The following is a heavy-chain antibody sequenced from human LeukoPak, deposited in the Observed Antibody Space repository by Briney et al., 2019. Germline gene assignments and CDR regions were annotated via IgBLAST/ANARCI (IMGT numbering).Heavy chain of an antibody. CDR1: GDMFTSYD. J-gene: IGHJ4*02. D-gene: IGHD3-10*01. CDR2: MNPDSGKK. Sequence: GASVKVSCKASGDMFTSYDINWGRQATGQGLEWRGWMNPDSGKKGQAQKFQGRITMTRNTSISTAYMELSSLGPEDTAVYYCAKYKGGDYIGSGKRYYLDHWGQGTPVTVSS. CDR3: AKYKGGDYIGSGKRYYLDH. V-gene: IGHV1-8*01.